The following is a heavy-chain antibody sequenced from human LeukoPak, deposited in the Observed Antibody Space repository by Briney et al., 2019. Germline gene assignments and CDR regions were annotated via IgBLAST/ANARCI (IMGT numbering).Heavy chain of an antibody. J-gene: IGHJ4*02. CDR3: ARDMERGDYTFDY. Sequence: ASVKVSCKASGGTFCSYAISWVRQAPGQGLEWMGGIIPIFGTANYAQKFQGRVTITADKSTSTAYMELSSLRSEDTAVYYCARDMERGDYTFDYWGQGTLVTVSS. CDR1: GGTFCSYA. V-gene: IGHV1-69*06. CDR2: IIPIFGTA. D-gene: IGHD4-17*01.